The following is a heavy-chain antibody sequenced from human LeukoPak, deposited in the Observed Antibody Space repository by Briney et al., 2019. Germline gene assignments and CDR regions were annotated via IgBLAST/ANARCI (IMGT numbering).Heavy chain of an antibody. CDR2: IYSGGST. CDR1: GFTFSSYS. V-gene: IGHV3-53*01. CDR3: ARETSDYYYMDV. Sequence: GGSLRLSCAASGFTFSSYSMNWVRQAPGKGLEWVSVIYSGGSTYYADSVKGRFTISRDNSKNTLYLQMNSLRAEDTAVYYCARETSDYYYMDVWGKGTTVTISS. J-gene: IGHJ6*03.